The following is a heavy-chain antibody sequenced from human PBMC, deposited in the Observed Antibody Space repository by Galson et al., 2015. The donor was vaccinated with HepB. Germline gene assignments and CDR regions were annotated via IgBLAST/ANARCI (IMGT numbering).Heavy chain of an antibody. CDR3: AKADDYGDSGVDYYGMDV. V-gene: IGHV3-30*18. J-gene: IGHJ6*02. Sequence: SLRLSCAASGFTFSSYGLHWVRQAPGKGLEWVAIISYDESNKFYADSVKGRFTISRDNSKNTLYLQMNSLRADDTAVYYCAKADDYGDSGVDYYGMDVWGQGTTVTVSS. CDR2: ISYDESNK. CDR1: GFTFSSYG. D-gene: IGHD4-17*01.